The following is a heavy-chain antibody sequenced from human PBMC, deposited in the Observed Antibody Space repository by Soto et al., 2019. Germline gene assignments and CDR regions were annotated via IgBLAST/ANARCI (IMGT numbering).Heavy chain of an antibody. CDR3: ARERTRIGFDI. D-gene: IGHD2-15*01. V-gene: IGHV1-8*02. CDR2: MNPNSGNT. CDR1: GYTFTTYA. J-gene: IGHJ3*02. Sequence: ASVKVSCKASGYTFTTYAMHWVRQAPGQRLEWMGWMNPNSGNTDYAQKFQGRVTMTRNTSISTAYMELSSLTSEDTAVYYCARERTRIGFDIWGQGTMVTVSS.